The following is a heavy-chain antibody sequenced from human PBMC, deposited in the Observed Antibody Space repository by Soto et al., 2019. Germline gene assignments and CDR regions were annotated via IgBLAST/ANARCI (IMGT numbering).Heavy chain of an antibody. CDR1: GGSVSSVSYY. J-gene: IGHJ6*02. D-gene: IGHD1-7*01. CDR3: ARDARIPTELGGYYYYAMDV. Sequence: QVQLQESGPGLVKPSETLSLTCTVSGGSVSSVSYYWSWIRQPPGKGLEWIGYISYSGGTNYNPPLKGRVTISVDTSKNQVSLKLSAVHAAATAVYYCARDARIPTELGGYYYYAMDVWGQGTTVTVS. CDR2: ISYSGGT. V-gene: IGHV4-61*01.